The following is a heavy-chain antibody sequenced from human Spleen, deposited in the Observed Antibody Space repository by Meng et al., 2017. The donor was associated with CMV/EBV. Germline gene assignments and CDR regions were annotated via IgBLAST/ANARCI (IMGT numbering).Heavy chain of an antibody. CDR3: ARDWQGGAEPYGMDV. Sequence: SETLSLTCAVYGGSFSGYYWSWIRQPPGKGLEWIGEINHSGSTNYNPSLRSRVTVSVDTSKSQFSLQLSSVTAADTAVYYCARDWQGGAEPYGMDVWGQGTTVTVSS. J-gene: IGHJ6*02. D-gene: IGHD1-14*01. V-gene: IGHV4-34*01. CDR2: INHSGST. CDR1: GGSFSGYY.